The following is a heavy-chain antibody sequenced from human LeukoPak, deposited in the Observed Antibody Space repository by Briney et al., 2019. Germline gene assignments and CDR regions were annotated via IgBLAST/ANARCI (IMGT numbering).Heavy chain of an antibody. CDR3: AKYSSRKYYGMDV. CDR1: GFTFSTYG. D-gene: IGHD1-14*01. CDR2: ISYDGITK. Sequence: PGGSLRLSCAASGFTFSTYGMHWVRQAPGKGLEWVAVISYDGITKCYADSVKGRFTIPSNNSKHTLSLQMSSLRAEDTGVYYCAKYSSRKYYGMDVWGQGTTVTVSS. V-gene: IGHV3-30*18. J-gene: IGHJ6*02.